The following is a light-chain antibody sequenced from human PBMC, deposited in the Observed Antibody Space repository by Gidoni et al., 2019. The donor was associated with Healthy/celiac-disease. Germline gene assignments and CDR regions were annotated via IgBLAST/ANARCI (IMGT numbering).Light chain of an antibody. V-gene: IGKV3-20*01. CDR1: QSVSSSY. J-gene: IGKJ1*01. Sequence: ELLLTQSPGTLSLSPGERATLSCRASQSVSSSYLAWYQQKPGQAPRLLIYGASSRATGIPDRFSGSGYGTDFTLTISRLEPEDFAVYYCQQYGSSPQTFGHETKVEIK. CDR3: QQYGSSPQT. CDR2: GAS.